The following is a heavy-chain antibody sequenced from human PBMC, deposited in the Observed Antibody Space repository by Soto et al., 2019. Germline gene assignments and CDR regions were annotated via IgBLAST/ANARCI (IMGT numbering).Heavy chain of an antibody. CDR3: ARESRDGGSYYY. V-gene: IGHV1-46*01. CDR1: GYSFTSYY. Sequence: ASVKVSCKASGYSFTSYYMHWVRQAPGQGLEWMGIINPSGGSTSYAQKFQGRVTMTRDTSTSTVYMELSSLRSEDTAVYYCARESRDGGSYYYWGQGTLVTVSS. D-gene: IGHD1-26*01. CDR2: INPSGGST. J-gene: IGHJ4*02.